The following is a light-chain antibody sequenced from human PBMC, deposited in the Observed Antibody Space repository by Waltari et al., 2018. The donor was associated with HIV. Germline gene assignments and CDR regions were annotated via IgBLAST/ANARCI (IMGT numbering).Light chain of an antibody. CDR1: QDIRNY. CDR2: AAS. V-gene: IGKV1-16*02. CDR3: QQYVSYPLT. Sequence: DIQMTQSPSSLSASVGDRVTITCRASQDIRNYLTWFQQKPGKAPKSLMYAASTLQIGVPSKFGGSGSGTEFTLTISSLQPEDFATYYCQQYVSYPLTFGGGTKVEI. J-gene: IGKJ4*01.